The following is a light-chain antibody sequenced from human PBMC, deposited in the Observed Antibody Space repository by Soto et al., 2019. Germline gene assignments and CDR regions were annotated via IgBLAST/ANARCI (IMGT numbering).Light chain of an antibody. CDR3: LHDYGYAWT. CDR2: AAS. CDR1: HGIRDD. Sequence: IQIKQSTSSLSASVGDRFTILCRASHGIRDDLGWYQQKPGKAPKLLIYAASILQSGVPLRFSGSGSGTNFTLSITGLQPEDSASYYCLHDYGYAWTFGQGTKVDIK. V-gene: IGKV1-6*01. J-gene: IGKJ1*01.